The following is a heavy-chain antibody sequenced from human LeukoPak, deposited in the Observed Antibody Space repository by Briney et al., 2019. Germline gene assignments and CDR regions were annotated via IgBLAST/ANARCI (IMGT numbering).Heavy chain of an antibody. CDR1: GFTFSSYG. V-gene: IGHV3-7*01. Sequence: GGSLRLSCAASGFTFSSYGMHWVRQAPGKGLEWVANIKQDGSEKYYVDSVKGRFTISRDNAKNTLYLRMNSLRAEDTAIYYCARKPLSGGYGGTIDYWGQGTLVTVSS. J-gene: IGHJ4*02. D-gene: IGHD5-12*01. CDR3: ARKPLSGGYGGTIDY. CDR2: IKQDGSEK.